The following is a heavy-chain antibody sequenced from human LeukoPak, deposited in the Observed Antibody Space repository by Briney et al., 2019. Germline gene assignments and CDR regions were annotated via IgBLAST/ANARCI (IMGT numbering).Heavy chain of an antibody. CDR1: GFTLSNYG. J-gene: IGHJ6*02. CDR3: AKDAKSGMDV. Sequence: GGSLRLSCVGFGFTLSNYGIHWVRQAPGKGLEWVAAISYDGSRKYYADSVKGRFTISRDNSKNTLYLQMNSLRAEDTAVYYCAKDAKSGMDVWGQGTTVTVSS. V-gene: IGHV3-30*18. CDR2: ISYDGSRK.